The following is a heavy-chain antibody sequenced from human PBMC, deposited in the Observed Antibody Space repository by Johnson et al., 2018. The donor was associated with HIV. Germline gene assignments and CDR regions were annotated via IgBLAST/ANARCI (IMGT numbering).Heavy chain of an antibody. CDR1: GFTFSSYW. CDR3: AKADDILTGYYKGFDAFDV. CDR2: IYSGGST. J-gene: IGHJ3*01. Sequence: MLLVESGGGLVQPGGSLRLSCAASGFTFSSYWMSWVRQAPGKGLEWVSVIYSGGSTYYADSVKGRFTISRDNSKSTLFLQMNSLRAEDTAAYYCAKADDILTGYYKGFDAFDVWGQGTMVSVS. V-gene: IGHV3-23*03. D-gene: IGHD3-9*01.